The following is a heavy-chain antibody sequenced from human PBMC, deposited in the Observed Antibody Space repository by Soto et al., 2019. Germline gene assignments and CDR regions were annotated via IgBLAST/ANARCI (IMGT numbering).Heavy chain of an antibody. J-gene: IGHJ6*02. D-gene: IGHD2-15*01. Sequence: EVQLVESAGGLVKPGGSLRLSCVASGISFNEAWMNWVRQAPGEGLEWVGRIKTSAGGGATDYAAPVQGRFTISRDDSKNALYFHMNRLRTEDTAIYYCTTGSVEGIRGQGTTVTVSS. CDR3: TTGSVEGI. V-gene: IGHV3-15*07. CDR1: GISFNEAW. CDR2: IKTSAGGGAT.